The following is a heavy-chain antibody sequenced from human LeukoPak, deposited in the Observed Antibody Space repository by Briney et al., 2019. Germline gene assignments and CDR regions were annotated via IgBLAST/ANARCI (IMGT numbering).Heavy chain of an antibody. Sequence: ASVKVSCKAFGYTFTGYYMHWVRQAPGQGLEWMGWINPNSGGTNYAQKFQGRVTMTRDTSISTAYMELSKLRSDDTAVYYCARVRRSSSWYRDDAFDIWGQGTMVTVSS. D-gene: IGHD6-13*01. V-gene: IGHV1-2*02. CDR3: ARVRRSSSWYRDDAFDI. CDR1: GYTFTGYY. CDR2: INPNSGGT. J-gene: IGHJ3*02.